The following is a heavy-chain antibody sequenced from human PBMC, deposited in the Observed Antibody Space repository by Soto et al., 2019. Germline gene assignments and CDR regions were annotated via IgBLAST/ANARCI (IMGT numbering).Heavy chain of an antibody. CDR1: GCSISSYY. CDR3: ARSWFGHQVHWFDS. J-gene: IGHJ5*01. Sequence: PSETLSLTCTVSGCSISSYYWSWIRQPPGKGLEWIGYIYYTGLSNSNPSLNSRVTMSVDTSKNQFSLKLSSVTAADTAVYYCARSWFGHQVHWFDSWGQGTLVTVSS. D-gene: IGHD3-16*01. CDR2: IYYTGLS. V-gene: IGHV4-59*01.